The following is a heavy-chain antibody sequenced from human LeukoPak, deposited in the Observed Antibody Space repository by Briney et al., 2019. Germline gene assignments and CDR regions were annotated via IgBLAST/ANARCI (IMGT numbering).Heavy chain of an antibody. Sequence: SETLSLTCSVSGGSISSYYWSWIRQPPGKGLEWIGYIYYSGSTNYNPSLKSRVTISVDASENQLSLKLSSVTAADTALYYCARAHTSSWYMDYWGQGTLVTVS. CDR1: GGSISSYY. V-gene: IGHV4-59*01. J-gene: IGHJ4*02. CDR2: IYYSGST. D-gene: IGHD6-13*01. CDR3: ARAHTSSWYMDY.